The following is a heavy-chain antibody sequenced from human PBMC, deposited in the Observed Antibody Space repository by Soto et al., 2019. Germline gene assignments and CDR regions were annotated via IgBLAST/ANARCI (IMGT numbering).Heavy chain of an antibody. V-gene: IGHV4-34*01. CDR3: ASTGYYDYIWESYRFFSGGAFDI. J-gene: IGHJ3*02. CDR2: INHIGST. Sequence: QVQLQQWGAGLLKPSETLSLTCAVYGGSFSGYYWSWIRQPPGKGLEWIGEINHIGSTNYNPSLKRRVTISVDTSKNQFSLKLSSVTAADTAVYYCASTGYYDYIWESYRFFSGGAFDIWGQGTMVTVSS. D-gene: IGHD3-16*02. CDR1: GGSFSGYY.